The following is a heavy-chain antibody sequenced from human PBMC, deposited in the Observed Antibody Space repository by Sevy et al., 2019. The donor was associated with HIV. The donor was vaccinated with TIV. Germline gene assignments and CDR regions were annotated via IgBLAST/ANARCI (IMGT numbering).Heavy chain of an antibody. CDR2: IKEDGSAK. CDR3: ARDSLGYGGYSY. Sequence: GGSLRLSCAASRFTFKTYWMSWVRQAPGKGLEWVGNIKEDGSAKYYADSVRGRFTISRDNAKNSLYLQMSSLRVEDTAVYYCARDSLGYGGYSYWGQGTLVTVSS. J-gene: IGHJ4*01. CDR1: RFTFKTYW. V-gene: IGHV3-7*01. D-gene: IGHD1-26*01.